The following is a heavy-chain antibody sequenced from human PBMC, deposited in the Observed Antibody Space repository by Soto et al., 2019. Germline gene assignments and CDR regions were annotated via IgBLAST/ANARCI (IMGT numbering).Heavy chain of an antibody. CDR1: GGTFSSYT. Sequence: QVQLVQSGAEVKKPGSSVKVSCKASGGTFSSYTISWVRQAPGQGLEWMGRIIPILGIANYAQKFQGRVTITADKATSTAYRELSSLRSEDTAGDYCARVSGSYDYYYGMDVWGQGTTVTVSS. D-gene: IGHD3-10*01. V-gene: IGHV1-69*02. J-gene: IGHJ6*02. CDR3: ARVSGSYDYYYGMDV. CDR2: IIPILGIA.